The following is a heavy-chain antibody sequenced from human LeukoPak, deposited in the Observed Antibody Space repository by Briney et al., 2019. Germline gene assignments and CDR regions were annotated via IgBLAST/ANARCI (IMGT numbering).Heavy chain of an antibody. V-gene: IGHV4-39*01. CDR2: IYYSGIT. Sequence: SETLSLTCTVSGGSISSSSYYWGWIRQPPGKGLEWIGNIYYSGITYYNPSLKSRVTISVDTSKNQFSLKLSSVTAADTAVYYCARGRLGGSGSYYNVLDYWGQGTLVTVSS. CDR1: GGSISSSSYY. CDR3: ARGRLGGSGSYYNVLDY. D-gene: IGHD3-10*01. J-gene: IGHJ4*02.